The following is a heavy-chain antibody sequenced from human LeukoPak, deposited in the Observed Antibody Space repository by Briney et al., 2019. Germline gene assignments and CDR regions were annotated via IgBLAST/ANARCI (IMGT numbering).Heavy chain of an antibody. CDR1: GFTFSSYA. D-gene: IGHD3-10*01. Sequence: PGGPLRLSCAASGFTFSSYAMSWVRQAPGKGLEWVSAISGSGGSTYYADSVKGRFTISRDNSKNTLYLQMNSLRAEDTAVYYCARHPIPQEITMVRGVIITHGDYWGQGTLVTVSS. V-gene: IGHV3-23*01. J-gene: IGHJ4*02. CDR2: ISGSGGST. CDR3: ARHPIPQEITMVRGVIITHGDY.